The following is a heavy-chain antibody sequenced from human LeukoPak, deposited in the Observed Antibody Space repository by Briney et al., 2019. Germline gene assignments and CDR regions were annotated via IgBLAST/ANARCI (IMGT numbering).Heavy chain of an antibody. CDR2: INPNSGGT. D-gene: IGHD3-10*01. J-gene: IGHJ4*02. Sequence: ASVKVSCKASGYTFTGYYMHWVRQAPGQGLEWMGWINPNSGGTNYAQKFQGRVTMTRDTSISTAYMELSRLRSDDTAVYYCARDHSGFGELTYVYWGQGTLVTVSS. CDR1: GYTFTGYY. V-gene: IGHV1-2*02. CDR3: ARDHSGFGELTYVY.